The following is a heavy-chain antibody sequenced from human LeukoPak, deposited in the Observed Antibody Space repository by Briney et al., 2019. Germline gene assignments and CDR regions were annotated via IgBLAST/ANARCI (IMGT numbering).Heavy chain of an antibody. V-gene: IGHV4-31*03. CDR1: GGSISSGGYY. D-gene: IGHD1-26*01. CDR2: IYYSGST. Sequence: SETLSLTCTVSGGSISSGGYYWSWLRQHPGKGLEWIGYIYYSGSTYYNPSLKSRVTISVDTSKNQFSLKLSSVTAADTAVYYCARGGGSYPFDYWGQGTLVTVSS. J-gene: IGHJ4*02. CDR3: ARGGGSYPFDY.